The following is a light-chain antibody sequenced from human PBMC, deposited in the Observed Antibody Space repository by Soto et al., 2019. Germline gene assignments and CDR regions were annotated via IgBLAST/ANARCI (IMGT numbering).Light chain of an antibody. CDR3: MRGTAWPYT. CDR2: KVS. Sequence: DIVMTQSPLSLPVTLGQPASISCRSSQSPVTTDGNTYLNWFQQRPGQSPRRLIYKVSIRDSGVPDRSRGSGSGTQFTLKISRGEVEDVGVYFCMRGTAWPYTFGQGTKLEI. J-gene: IGKJ2*01. V-gene: IGKV2-30*01. CDR1: QSPVTTDGNTY.